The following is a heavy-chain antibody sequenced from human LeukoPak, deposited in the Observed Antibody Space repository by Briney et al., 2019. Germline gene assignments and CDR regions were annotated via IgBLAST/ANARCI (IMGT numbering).Heavy chain of an antibody. V-gene: IGHV1-2*02. CDR1: GYTFTSYG. J-gene: IGHJ6*03. D-gene: IGHD2-2*01. CDR3: ARDWAESSTTSYYMDA. CDR2: INPNSGGT. Sequence: ASVKVSCKASGYTFTSYGISWVRQAPGQGLEWMGWINPNSGGTNYAQKFQGRVTMTRDTSISTAYMELSRLRSDDTAVYYCARDWAESSTTSYYMDAWGKGTTVTISS.